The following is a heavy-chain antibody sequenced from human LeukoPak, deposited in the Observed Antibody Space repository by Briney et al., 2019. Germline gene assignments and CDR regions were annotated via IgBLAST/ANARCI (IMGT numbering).Heavy chain of an antibody. CDR1: GYIFPNYW. CDR3: ARQGEYSSSYYFDY. Sequence: GESLKISCEASGYIFPNYWIGWVRQVPGKGLEWMGIIYPGDSDTRYSPSFQGQVTISADKSISTAYLQWSSLKASDTAMYYCARQGEYSSSYYFDYWGQGTLVTVSS. D-gene: IGHD6-6*01. V-gene: IGHV5-51*01. J-gene: IGHJ4*02. CDR2: IYPGDSDT.